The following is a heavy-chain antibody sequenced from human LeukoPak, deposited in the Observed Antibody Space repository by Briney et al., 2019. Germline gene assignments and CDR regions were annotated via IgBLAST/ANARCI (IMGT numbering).Heavy chain of an antibody. Sequence: ASVKVSCKVSGYTLTELSMRWVRQAPGKGLEWMGGFDPEDGETIYAQKFQGRVTMTEDTSTDTAYMELSSLRSEDTAVYYCATASHYSSGWYNVNYFDYWGQGTLVTVSS. D-gene: IGHD6-19*01. J-gene: IGHJ4*02. V-gene: IGHV1-24*01. CDR1: GYTLTELS. CDR3: ATASHYSSGWYNVNYFDY. CDR2: FDPEDGET.